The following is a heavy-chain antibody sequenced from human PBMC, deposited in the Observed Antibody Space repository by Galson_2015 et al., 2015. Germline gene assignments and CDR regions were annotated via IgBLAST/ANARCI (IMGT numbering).Heavy chain of an antibody. CDR3: ARDDGLSRLYGTSSCRGGASDI. CDR1: GFIFSSYC. CDR2: ICLGGTTE. V-gene: IGHV3-33*01. D-gene: IGHD6-13*01. Sequence: SLRLSCAASGFIFSSYCMHWVRQAPGKGLVWVARICLGGTTENNADSVKGRFTISRDNSKNTLYLQMNSLRADDTAVLYCARDDGLSRLYGTSSCRGGASDIGGQVTMVTVPS. J-gene: IGHJ3*02.